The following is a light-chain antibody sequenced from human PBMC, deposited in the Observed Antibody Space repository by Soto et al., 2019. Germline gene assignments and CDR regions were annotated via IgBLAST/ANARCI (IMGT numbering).Light chain of an antibody. Sequence: EIVLTQSPGTLSLSPGERASLSCRASQSVSSPYFAWYQQKPGQAPRLLIYGASSRATGIPDRFGGSGSGAEFTLTISSLQSEDFAVYYCQQYHNWPLTFGGGTKVEIK. CDR2: GAS. J-gene: IGKJ4*01. CDR3: QQYHNWPLT. CDR1: QSVSSPY. V-gene: IGKV3-20*01.